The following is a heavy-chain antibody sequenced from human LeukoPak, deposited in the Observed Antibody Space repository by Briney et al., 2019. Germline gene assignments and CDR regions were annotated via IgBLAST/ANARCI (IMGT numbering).Heavy chain of an antibody. CDR3: ARENVDGYNNGVDY. J-gene: IGHJ4*02. Sequence: PSETLSLTCAVSGGSISSSNWWSWVRQPPGKGLEWIGEIYHSGSTNYNPSLKSRVTISVDTSKNQFSLKLSSVTAADTAVYYCARENVDGYNNGVDYWGQGTLVTVSS. D-gene: IGHD5-24*01. CDR2: IYHSGST. CDR1: GGSISSSNW. V-gene: IGHV4-4*02.